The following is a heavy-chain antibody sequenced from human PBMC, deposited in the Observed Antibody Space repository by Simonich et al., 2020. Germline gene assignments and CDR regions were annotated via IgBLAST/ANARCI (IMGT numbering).Heavy chain of an antibody. V-gene: IGHV3-23*01. J-gene: IGHJ3*02. CDR3: AKDLGERITMIVVVIDAFDI. D-gene: IGHD3-22*01. CDR1: GFTFSSYA. Sequence: GGGLVQPGGSLRLSCAASGFTFSSYAMSWVRQAPGKGLEWVSAISGSGGSPYYPDSVKGRFTISRDNSKNTLYLQMNSLRAEDTAVYYCAKDLGERITMIVVVIDAFDIWGQGTMVTVSS. CDR2: ISGSGGSP.